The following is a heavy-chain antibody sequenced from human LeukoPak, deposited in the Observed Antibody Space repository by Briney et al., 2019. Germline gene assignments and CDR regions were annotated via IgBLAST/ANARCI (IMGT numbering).Heavy chain of an antibody. Sequence: SETLSLTCTVSGGSISSSSYYWRWIRQPPGKGLEWIGSIYYSGSTYYNPSLKSRVTISVDTSKNQFSLKLSSVTAADTAVYYCARLVGDYYYMDVWGKGTTVTISS. CDR2: IYYSGST. V-gene: IGHV4-39*01. CDR3: ARLVGDYYYMDV. D-gene: IGHD3-10*01. CDR1: GGSISSSSYY. J-gene: IGHJ6*03.